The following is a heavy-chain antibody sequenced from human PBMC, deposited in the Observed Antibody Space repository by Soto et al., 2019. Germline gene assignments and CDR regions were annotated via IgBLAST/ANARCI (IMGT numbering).Heavy chain of an antibody. CDR1: GFTVSNNY. D-gene: IGHD2-2*01. J-gene: IGHJ4*02. V-gene: IGHV3-53*01. CDR2: IYSGGYT. Sequence: EVQLVESGGGLIQPGGSLRLSCAVSGFTVSNNYMSWVRQAPGKGLEGVSVIYSGGYTAYGDSVKGRLTISRDNSKNTQNLKMNAGRADHTPVYCGATTPGGGYWGQGTLVTVSS. CDR3: ATTPGGGY.